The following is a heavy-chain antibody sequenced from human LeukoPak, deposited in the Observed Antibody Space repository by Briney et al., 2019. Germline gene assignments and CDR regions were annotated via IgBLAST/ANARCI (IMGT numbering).Heavy chain of an antibody. CDR2: IYSSGST. D-gene: IGHD1-26*01. CDR3: AKSGGYGLIDY. J-gene: IGHJ4*02. V-gene: IGHV4-39*01. CDR1: GASVSGSPYY. Sequence: SETLSLTCTVSGASVSGSPYYWGWIRQPPVKGLEWIGSIYSSGSTYYNASLQSRVTISIETSKNQISLRLNSVTAADTAIYYCAKSGGYGLIDYWGQGTLVTVSS.